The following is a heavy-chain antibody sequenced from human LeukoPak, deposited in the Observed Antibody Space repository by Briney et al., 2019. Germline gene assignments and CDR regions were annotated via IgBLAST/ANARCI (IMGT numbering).Heavy chain of an antibody. D-gene: IGHD5-12*01. CDR1: GGSISGYC. V-gene: IGHV4-4*07. J-gene: IGHJ4*02. CDR3: ARGLRTDSGYDDGEDH. CDR2: IYNIGSP. Sequence: SETLSLTCTVSGGSISGYCWTWIRQPAGKGLEWIGRIYNIGSPNYNPALKSRVTISVDTSKNQFSLKLSSVTAAVSAVYYCARGLRTDSGYDDGEDHWGQGTLVTVSS.